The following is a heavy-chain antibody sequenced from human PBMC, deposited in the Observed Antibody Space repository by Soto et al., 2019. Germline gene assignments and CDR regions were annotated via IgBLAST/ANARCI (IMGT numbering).Heavy chain of an antibody. Sequence: QVQLVESGGGVVQPGRSLRLSCAASGFTFSSYAMHWVRQAPGKGLEWVAVISYDGSNKYYADSVKGRFTISRDNSKNTLYLQMNSLRAEDTAVYYCARDTGLPDNYYCSGGSCYSDAFDIWGQGTMVTVSS. J-gene: IGHJ3*02. CDR1: GFTFSSYA. D-gene: IGHD2-15*01. CDR2: ISYDGSNK. CDR3: ARDTGLPDNYYCSGGSCYSDAFDI. V-gene: IGHV3-30-3*01.